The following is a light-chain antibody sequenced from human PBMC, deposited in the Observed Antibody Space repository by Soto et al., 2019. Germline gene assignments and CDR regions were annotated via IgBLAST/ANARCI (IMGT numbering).Light chain of an antibody. CDR3: QQYKSYPYT. Sequence: DIQLTQSPSFLSASVGDRVTITCRASQGISSYLAWFQQKPGKAPKLLISVASSLQSGVPSRFSGSGFGAEFTLTVSSLQPEDFATYYCQQYKSYPYTFGQGTKLEIK. CDR1: QGISSY. CDR2: VAS. V-gene: IGKV1-9*01. J-gene: IGKJ2*01.